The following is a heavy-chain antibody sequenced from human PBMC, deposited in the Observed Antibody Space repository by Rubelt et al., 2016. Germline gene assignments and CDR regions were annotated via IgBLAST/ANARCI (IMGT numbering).Heavy chain of an antibody. CDR2: INHSGST. CDR1: GGSFSGYY. D-gene: IGHD1-26*01. V-gene: IGHV4-34*01. J-gene: IGHJ6*02. Sequence: QVQLQQWGAGLLKPSETLSLTCAVYGGSFSGYYWSWIRQPPGKGLEWIGEINHSGSTNYNPSLKSRVTISVDTAKNQFARELSSVTAADTAVYYCARGRMGFHYYYYGMDVWGQGTTVTVSS. CDR3: ARGRMGFHYYYYGMDV.